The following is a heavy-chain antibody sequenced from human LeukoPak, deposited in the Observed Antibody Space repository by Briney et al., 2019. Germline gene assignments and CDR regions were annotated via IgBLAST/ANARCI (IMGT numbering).Heavy chain of an antibody. Sequence: SETLSLTCTVSGGSISSSSHYWGWIRQPPGKGLEWIGSMYYRGSTYHNPSLKSRVTISVDTSKNQFSLKLSSVTAADTAVFYCATTTIRLGYWGQGTLVTVSS. V-gene: IGHV4-39*07. J-gene: IGHJ4*02. CDR1: GGSISSSSHY. CDR2: MYYRGST. D-gene: IGHD1-26*01. CDR3: ATTTIRLGY.